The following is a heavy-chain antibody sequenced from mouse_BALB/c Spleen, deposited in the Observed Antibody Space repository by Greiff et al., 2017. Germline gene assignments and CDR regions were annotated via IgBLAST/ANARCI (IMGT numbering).Heavy chain of an antibody. V-gene: IGHV1-69*02. CDR1: GYTFTSYW. J-gene: IGHJ4*01. CDR3: TRMGFGYYAMDY. D-gene: IGHD3-1*01. Sequence: VQLQQSGAELVRPGASVKLSCKASGYTFTSYWINWVKQRPGQGLEWIGNIYPSDSYTNYNQKFKDKATLTVDKSSSTAYMQLSSPTSEDSAVYYCTRMGFGYYAMDYWGQGTSVTVSS. CDR2: IYPSDSYT.